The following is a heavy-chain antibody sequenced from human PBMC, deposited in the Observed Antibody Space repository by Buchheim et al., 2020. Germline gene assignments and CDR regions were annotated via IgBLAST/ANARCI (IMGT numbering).Heavy chain of an antibody. J-gene: IGHJ6*02. Sequence: QVQLQQWGAGLLKPSETLSLTCAVYGGSFSGYSCTWIRQPPGKGLEWIGEINHSGSTNYNVSLKSRVTISADTSKNQFSLKLSSVTAADTAVYYCARGLKWVPTVYYYYGMDVWGQGTT. CDR2: INHSGST. V-gene: IGHV4-34*01. D-gene: IGHD5-12*01. CDR1: GGSFSGYS. CDR3: ARGLKWVPTVYYYYGMDV.